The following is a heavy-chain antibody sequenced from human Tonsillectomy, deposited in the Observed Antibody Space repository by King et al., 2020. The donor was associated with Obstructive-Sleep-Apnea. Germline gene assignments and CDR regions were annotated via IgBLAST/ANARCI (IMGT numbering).Heavy chain of an antibody. V-gene: IGHV3-64D*09. Sequence: VQLVESGGGLVQPGGSLRLSCSASGFTFSSYAINWVRQAPGKGLEYVSAIISNGGSKYYADSVKGRFTISRDNSKNTLYLQMSSLRAEDTAVYYCVNSQGIFGPFDYWGQGTLVTVSS. CDR1: GFTFSSYA. J-gene: IGHJ4*02. CDR2: IISNGGSK. D-gene: IGHD3/OR15-3a*01. CDR3: VNSQGIFGPFDY.